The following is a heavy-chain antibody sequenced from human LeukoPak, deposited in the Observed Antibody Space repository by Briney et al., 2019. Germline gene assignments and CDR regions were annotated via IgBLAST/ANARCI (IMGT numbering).Heavy chain of an antibody. CDR3: ARDGPYGDYVDY. D-gene: IGHD4-17*01. V-gene: IGHV4-61*02. CDR1: GGSISSGSYY. CDR2: IYTTGST. Sequence: SETLSLTCTVSGGSISSGSYYWSWIRQPAGKGLEWIGRIYTTGSTNYNPSLKSRVTISVDTSKNQFSLKLSSVTAADTAVYYCARDGPYGDYVDYWGQGTLVTVSS. J-gene: IGHJ4*02.